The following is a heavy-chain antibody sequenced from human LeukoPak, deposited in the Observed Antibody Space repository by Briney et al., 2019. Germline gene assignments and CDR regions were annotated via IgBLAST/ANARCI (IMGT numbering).Heavy chain of an antibody. CDR2: ISAYNGNT. J-gene: IGHJ4*02. D-gene: IGHD6-13*01. CDR1: GYTFTSYG. CDR3: ARGRYLAEQLVLSDY. V-gene: IGHV1-18*01. Sequence: GASVKVSRKASGYTFTSYGISWVRQAPGQGLEWMGWISAYNGNTNYAQKLQGRVTMTTDTSTSTAYMELRSLRSDDTAVYYCARGRYLAEQLVLSDYWGQGTLVTVSS.